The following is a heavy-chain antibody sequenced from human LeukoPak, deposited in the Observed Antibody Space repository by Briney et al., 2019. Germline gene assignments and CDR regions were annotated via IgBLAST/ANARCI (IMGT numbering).Heavy chain of an antibody. J-gene: IGHJ4*02. CDR3: ATLPDLITMTHNYFDY. D-gene: IGHD3-22*01. CDR2: INPNSGGT. CDR1: GYTFTGYY. V-gene: IGHV1-2*02. Sequence: GASVKVSCKASGYTFTGYYMHWVRQAPGQGLEWMGWINPNSGGTNYAQKFQGRVAMTRDTSISTAYMELSRLRSDDTAVYYCATLPDLITMTHNYFDYWGQGTLVTVSS.